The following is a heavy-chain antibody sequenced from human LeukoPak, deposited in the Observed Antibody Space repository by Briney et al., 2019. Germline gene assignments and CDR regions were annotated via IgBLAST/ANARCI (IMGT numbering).Heavy chain of an antibody. Sequence: PSEKVSLTCAVSGYFITRGYSWGWVRQPPGQGLEWIGSIYHSGSFYNPSLKSRVTISVDPSKNQFSLKLSSVTAADTAVYYCARFDYVWETHGMDAFDIWGQGTMVTVSS. CDR3: ARFDYVWETHGMDAFDI. V-gene: IGHV4-38-2*01. CDR1: GYFITRGYS. J-gene: IGHJ3*02. D-gene: IGHD3-16*01. CDR2: IYHSGS.